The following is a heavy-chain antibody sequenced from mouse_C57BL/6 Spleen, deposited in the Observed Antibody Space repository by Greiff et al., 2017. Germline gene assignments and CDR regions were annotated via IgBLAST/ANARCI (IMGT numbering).Heavy chain of an antibody. D-gene: IGHD2-4*01. CDR3: TIYDYDDGFAY. CDR2: ISSGGDYI. CDR1: GFTFSSYA. J-gene: IGHJ3*01. V-gene: IGHV5-9-1*02. Sequence: EVMLVESGEGLVKPGGSLKLSCAASGFTFSSYAMSWVRQTPEKRLEWVAYISSGGDYIYYADTVKGRFTISRDNARNTLYLQMSSLKSEDTAMYYCTIYDYDDGFAYWGQGTLVTVSA.